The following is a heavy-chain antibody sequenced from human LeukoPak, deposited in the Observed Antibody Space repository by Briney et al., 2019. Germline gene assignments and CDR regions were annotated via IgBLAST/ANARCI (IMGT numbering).Heavy chain of an antibody. D-gene: IGHD4-11*01. CDR1: GYTFPSYV. V-gene: IGHV1-2*02. CDR3: ASARRTVTTGYFQH. J-gene: IGHJ1*01. Sequence: ASVKVSCKASGYTFPSYVMHWVRRPPEQGLEWMGWITPSGGTNYPQKFQGRVAITRDTSITTAYMDLSRLTSDDTAVYYCASARRTVTTGYFQHWGQGTLVTVSS. CDR2: ITPSGGT.